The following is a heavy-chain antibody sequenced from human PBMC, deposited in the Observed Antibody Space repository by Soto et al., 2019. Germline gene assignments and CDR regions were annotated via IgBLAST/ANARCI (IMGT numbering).Heavy chain of an antibody. D-gene: IGHD5-18*01. CDR1: GFTFSSYG. Sequence: GGSLRLSCAASGFTFSSYGMHWVRQAPGKGLEWVAVISYDGSNKYYADSVKGRFTISRDNSKNTLYLQMNSLRAEDTAVYYCAKDRDTAMVQDYYYGMDVWGQGTTVTVSS. V-gene: IGHV3-30*18. CDR2: ISYDGSNK. J-gene: IGHJ6*02. CDR3: AKDRDTAMVQDYYYGMDV.